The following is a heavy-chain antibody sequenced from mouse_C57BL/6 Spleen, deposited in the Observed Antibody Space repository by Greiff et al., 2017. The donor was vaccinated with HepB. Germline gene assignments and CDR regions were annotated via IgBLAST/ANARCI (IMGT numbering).Heavy chain of an antibody. D-gene: IGHD4-1*02. CDR2: ISDGGSYT. J-gene: IGHJ2*01. CDR1: GFTFSSYA. CDR3: ARDPNWAFDY. Sequence: EVKVEESGGGLVKPGGSLKLSCAASGFTFSSYAMSWVRQTPEKRLEWVATISDGGSYTYYPDNVKGRFTISRDNAKNNLYLQMSHLKSEDTAMYYCARDPNWAFDYWGQGTTLTVSS. V-gene: IGHV5-4*01.